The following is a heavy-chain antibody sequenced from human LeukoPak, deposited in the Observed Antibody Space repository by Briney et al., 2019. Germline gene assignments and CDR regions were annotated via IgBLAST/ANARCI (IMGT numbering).Heavy chain of an antibody. Sequence: SETLSLTCSVSGYSISSGYYWGWIRQPPGKGLEWIGSIYHSGSTYYTPSLKSRVTISVDTSKNQLSLKLSSVTGADTAVYYCARLWRYAFDIWGQGTMVTVSS. J-gene: IGHJ3*02. CDR3: ARLWRYAFDI. V-gene: IGHV4-38-2*01. CDR2: IYHSGST. CDR1: GYSISSGYY. D-gene: IGHD1-1*01.